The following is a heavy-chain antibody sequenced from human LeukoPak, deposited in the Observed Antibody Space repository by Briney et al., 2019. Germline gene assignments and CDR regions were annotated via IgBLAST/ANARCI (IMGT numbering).Heavy chain of an antibody. J-gene: IGHJ4*02. CDR2: ISYDGSNK. Sequence: GRSLRLSCAASGFTFSSYAMHWVRQAPGKGLEWVAVISYDGSNKYYADPVKGRFTISRDNSKNTLYLQMNSLRAEDTAVYYCAREGGYDSGRYYFDYWGQGTLVTVSS. D-gene: IGHD3-3*01. CDR1: GFTFSSYA. CDR3: AREGGYDSGRYYFDY. V-gene: IGHV3-30-3*01.